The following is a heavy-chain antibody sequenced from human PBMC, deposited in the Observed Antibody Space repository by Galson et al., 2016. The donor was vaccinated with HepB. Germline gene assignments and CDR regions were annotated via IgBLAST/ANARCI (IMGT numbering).Heavy chain of an antibody. CDR2: ISGSDGRT. V-gene: IGHV3-23*01. D-gene: IGHD4-17*01. CDR3: ARAAGDYGNDGFPNFDY. CDR1: GFTFSSYA. Sequence: SLRLSCAASGFTFSSYAMVWVRQAPGKGLEWISAISGSDGRTYYEDSVKGRFTISRDNSKNTLFLQMNSLRDQDTAVYFCARAAGDYGNDGFPNFDYWGQGTLVTVSS. J-gene: IGHJ4*02.